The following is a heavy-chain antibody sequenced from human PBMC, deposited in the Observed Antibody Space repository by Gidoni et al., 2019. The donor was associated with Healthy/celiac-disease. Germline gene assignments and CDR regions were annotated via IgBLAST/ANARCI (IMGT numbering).Heavy chain of an antibody. CDR2: IYPGDSDT. CDR3: ARIPDYGGNSNAFDI. V-gene: IGHV5-51*01. J-gene: IGHJ3*02. Sequence: EVQLVQSGAEVKKPGESLKISCKGSGYSFTSYWIGWGRQMPGKGLEWMGIIYPGDSDTRYSPSFQGQVTISADKSISTAYLQWSSLKASDTAMYYCARIPDYGGNSNAFDIWGQGTMVTVSS. CDR1: GYSFTSYW. D-gene: IGHD4-17*01.